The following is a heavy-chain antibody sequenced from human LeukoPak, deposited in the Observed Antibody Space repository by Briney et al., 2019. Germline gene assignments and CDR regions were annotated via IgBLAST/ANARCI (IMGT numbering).Heavy chain of an antibody. D-gene: IGHD2-15*01. V-gene: IGHV4-38-2*02. CDR1: GYSISTGYF. CDR3: ARDRSGGYSLEY. J-gene: IGHJ4*02. Sequence: SETLSLACAVSGYSISTGYFWGWIRQPPGKGLEWIGSMYHAGSTYYNPSLKGRVTISVDTSKNQFSLKLSSVTVADTAVYYCARDRSGGYSLEYWGQGTLVTVSS. CDR2: MYHAGST.